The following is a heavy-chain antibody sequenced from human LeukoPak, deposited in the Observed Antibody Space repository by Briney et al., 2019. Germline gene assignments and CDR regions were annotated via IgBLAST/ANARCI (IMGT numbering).Heavy chain of an antibody. V-gene: IGHV3-33*01. Sequence: GGSLGLSCAASGFTFSSYGMHWGRQAPGKGLEWVAVIWYDGSNKYYADSVKGRFTISRDNSKNTLYLQMNSLRAEDTAVYYCARDRATMVRGYYGMDVWGQGTTVTVSS. CDR3: ARDRATMVRGYYGMDV. D-gene: IGHD3-10*01. CDR2: IWYDGSNK. J-gene: IGHJ6*02. CDR1: GFTFSSYG.